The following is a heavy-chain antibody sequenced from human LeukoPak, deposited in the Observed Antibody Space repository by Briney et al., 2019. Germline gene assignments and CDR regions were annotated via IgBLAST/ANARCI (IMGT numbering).Heavy chain of an antibody. Sequence: QPGGSLRLSCAASGFTFSSYAMSWVRQAPGKGLEWVSAISGSGGSTYYADSVKGRFTISRDNSKNTLYLQMNSLRAEDTAVYYCAKAQPYVSYRPAPCNFDYWGQGTLVTVSS. V-gene: IGHV3-23*01. J-gene: IGHJ4*02. CDR1: GFTFSSYA. D-gene: IGHD3-16*01. CDR2: ISGSGGST. CDR3: AKAQPYVSYRPAPCNFDY.